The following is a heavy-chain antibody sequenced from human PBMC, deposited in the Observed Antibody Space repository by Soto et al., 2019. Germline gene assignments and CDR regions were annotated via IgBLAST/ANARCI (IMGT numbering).Heavy chain of an antibody. CDR2: VYHTGTT. J-gene: IGHJ4*02. CDR3: ARDMSGGSSWYEFDS. CDR1: GDSIRSSY. Sequence: ETLSLTCTVSGDSIRSSYWSWVRQPPGRGLEWIGYVYHTGTTNSNPSLKSRVTISADTSKNLFSLKLISVTPADTAVYFCARDMSGGSSWYEFDSWGPGTLVTVSS. D-gene: IGHD6-13*01. V-gene: IGHV4-59*01.